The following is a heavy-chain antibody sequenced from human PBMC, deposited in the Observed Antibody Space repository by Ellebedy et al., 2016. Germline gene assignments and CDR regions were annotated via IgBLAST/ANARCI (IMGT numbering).Heavy chain of an antibody. V-gene: IGHV3-11*01. CDR3: ARGLSYDVLTGYSPPLDY. CDR1: GFTCSDYY. D-gene: IGHD3-9*01. Sequence: GESLKISCAASGFTCSDYYMSWIRQAPGKGLEWLSYISSSGSTIYYADSVKGRFTISRDNAKNSLYLQMNSLRAEDTAVYYCARGLSYDVLTGYSPPLDYWGQGTLVTVSS. J-gene: IGHJ4*02. CDR2: ISSSGSTI.